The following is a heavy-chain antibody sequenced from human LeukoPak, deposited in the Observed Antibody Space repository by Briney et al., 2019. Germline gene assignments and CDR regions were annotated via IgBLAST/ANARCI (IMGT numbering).Heavy chain of an antibody. CDR3: ARGRAEVDTFYYYYYYMDV. D-gene: IGHD2-2*01. Sequence: SETLSLTCTVSSGSISSDSYYWSWLRQPAGKGLEWIGRIYTSGSTNYNPSLKSRVTISADTSKNQFSLKLSSVTAADTAVYYCARGRAEVDTFYYYYYYMDVWGKGTTVTIS. J-gene: IGHJ6*03. CDR1: SGSISSDSYY. V-gene: IGHV4-61*02. CDR2: IYTSGST.